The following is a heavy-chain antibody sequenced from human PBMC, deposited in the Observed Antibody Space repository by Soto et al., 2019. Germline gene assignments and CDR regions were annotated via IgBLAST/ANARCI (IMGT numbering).Heavy chain of an antibody. Sequence: PSETLSLTGPVSGYSIRSGDYYWTWIRQPAGKGLEWIGRIYTSASINYNPSLKGRVTLSVDTSTNQVSLRLASVTAADTAIYYCARDREAGYNFYYGMDVWGQGTTVTVSS. D-gene: IGHD6-19*01. CDR1: GYSIRSGDYY. V-gene: IGHV4-61*02. CDR3: ARDREAGYNFYYGMDV. J-gene: IGHJ6*02. CDR2: IYTSASI.